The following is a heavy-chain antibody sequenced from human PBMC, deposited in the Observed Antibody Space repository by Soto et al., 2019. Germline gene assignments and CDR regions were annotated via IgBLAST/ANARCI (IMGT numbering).Heavy chain of an antibody. CDR3: ARFRGSYGMDV. Sequence: QVQLVQSGAEVKKPGSSVKVSCKGSGGTFSSYTISWVRQAPGQGLEWMGRIIPILGIANNAQKFQGRVTITADKSTSTAYMELSSLSSEDTAVYYCARFRGSYGMDVWCQGTTVTVSS. D-gene: IGHD3-10*01. CDR1: GGTFSSYT. V-gene: IGHV1-69*02. CDR2: IIPILGIA. J-gene: IGHJ6*02.